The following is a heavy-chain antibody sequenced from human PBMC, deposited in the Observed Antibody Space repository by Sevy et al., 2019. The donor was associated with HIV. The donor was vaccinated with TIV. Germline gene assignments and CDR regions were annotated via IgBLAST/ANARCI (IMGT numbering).Heavy chain of an antibody. CDR2: FDPEDGET. Sequence: ASVKVSCKVSGYTLTQLSMNWVRQAPGKGLEWRGSFDPEDGETIYAQKFQGRVTMTEDRSTDTAYMDLSSLRSEDTAVYYCATTKDYYESSGYPFDYWGQGTLVTVSS. D-gene: IGHD3-22*01. V-gene: IGHV1-24*01. CDR3: ATTKDYYESSGYPFDY. J-gene: IGHJ4*02. CDR1: GYTLTQLS.